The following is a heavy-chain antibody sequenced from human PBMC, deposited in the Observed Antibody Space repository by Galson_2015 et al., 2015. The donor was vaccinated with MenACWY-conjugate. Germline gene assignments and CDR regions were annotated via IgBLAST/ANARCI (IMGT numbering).Heavy chain of an antibody. Sequence: QSGAEVKKPGESLRISCQGSGYSFTSYWISWVRQMPGKGLEWMGRIDPTDSYTNYSPSFQGHVTISIDKSISTAYLQWSSLKASDPAMYYWARHKGTWYFDLWGRGTLVTVSS. CDR2: IDPTDSYT. CDR3: ARHKGTWYFDL. V-gene: IGHV5-10-1*01. CDR1: GYSFTSYW. J-gene: IGHJ2*01.